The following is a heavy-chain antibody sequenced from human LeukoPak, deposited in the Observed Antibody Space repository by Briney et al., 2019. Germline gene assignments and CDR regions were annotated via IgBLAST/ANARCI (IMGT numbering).Heavy chain of an antibody. CDR3: ARGPELLRAFDY. J-gene: IGHJ4*02. V-gene: IGHV4-34*01. D-gene: IGHD1-26*01. CDR1: GGSFSAYY. CDR2: INHSGST. Sequence: PSETLSLTCAVYGGSFSAYYWSWIRRPPGKGLEWIGEINHSGSTNYNPSLKSRVTISVDTSKNQFSLKLSSVTAADTAVYYCARGPELLRAFDYWGRGTLVTVSS.